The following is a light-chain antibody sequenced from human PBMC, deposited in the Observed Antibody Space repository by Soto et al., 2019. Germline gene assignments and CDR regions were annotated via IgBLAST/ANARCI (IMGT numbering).Light chain of an antibody. Sequence: FGVFNYVSWYQQRPGKAPKLLIYDVSSRPSGVSDRFSGSKSGNTASLTISGLQAEDEADYYCASYTTRTTYVFGAGTKVTVL. V-gene: IGLV2-14*03. CDR2: DVS. CDR3: ASYTTRTTYV. CDR1: FGVFNY. J-gene: IGLJ1*01.